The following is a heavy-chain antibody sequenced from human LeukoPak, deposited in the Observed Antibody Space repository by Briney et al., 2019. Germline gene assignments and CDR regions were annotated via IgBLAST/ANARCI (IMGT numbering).Heavy chain of an antibody. CDR3: THSRYNSPSI. Sequence: KPSETLSLTCTVSGGSISSYYWSWIRQPPGKALEWLALIDWNDDKRYSPSLKSRLTITKDTSKNQVVLTMTNMDPVDTATYYCTHSRYNSPSIWGQGTTVTVSS. CDR1: GGSISSYYW. D-gene: IGHD1-14*01. J-gene: IGHJ6*02. V-gene: IGHV2-5*01. CDR2: IDWNDDK.